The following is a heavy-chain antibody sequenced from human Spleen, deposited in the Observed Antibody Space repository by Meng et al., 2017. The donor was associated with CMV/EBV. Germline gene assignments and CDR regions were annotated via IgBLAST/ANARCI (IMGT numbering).Heavy chain of an antibody. D-gene: IGHD3-9*01. CDR3: ARVNYDTLTGHSWFDP. V-gene: IGHV3-21*01. J-gene: IGHJ5*02. CDR1: GFTFITHS. CDR2: ISGSSSYI. Sequence: SGFTFITHSINWVRQAPGKGLEWVSSISGSSSYIYYADSVKGRFTISRDNAKNSLYLQMNSLRAEDTAVYYCARVNYDTLTGHSWFDPWGQGTLVTVSS.